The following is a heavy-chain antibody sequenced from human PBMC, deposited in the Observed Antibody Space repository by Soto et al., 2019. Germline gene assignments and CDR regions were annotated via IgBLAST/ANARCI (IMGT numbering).Heavy chain of an antibody. D-gene: IGHD3-3*01. CDR1: GFTFSNSA. J-gene: IGHJ5*02. Sequence: QTGGSLRLSCSASGFTFSNSAIYWVRQAPGKGLEYVATITSYGGTTYYADSVKGRFTISRDNSKNILYLQMSSLRPEDTAVYYCVKGEVMIFGVVTFDRWGQGTLVTVSS. V-gene: IGHV3-64D*06. CDR2: ITSYGGTT. CDR3: VKGEVMIFGVVTFDR.